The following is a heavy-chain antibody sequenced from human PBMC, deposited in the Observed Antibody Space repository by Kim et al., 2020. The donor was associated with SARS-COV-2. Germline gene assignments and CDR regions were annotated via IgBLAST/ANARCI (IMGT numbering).Heavy chain of an antibody. CDR1: GFTFSNYT. J-gene: IGHJ4*02. Sequence: GGSLRLSCAASGFTFSNYTMHWVRQAPGKGLEWVTIISYDGSNKYYADSVKGRFTSSRDNSKNTLYLQMNSLRPEDTAVYYCARTPTGAYCGGDCYSGFDYWGQGTLVTVSS. V-gene: IGHV3-30*04. CDR2: ISYDGSNK. CDR3: ARTPTGAYCGGDCYSGFDY. D-gene: IGHD2-21*02.